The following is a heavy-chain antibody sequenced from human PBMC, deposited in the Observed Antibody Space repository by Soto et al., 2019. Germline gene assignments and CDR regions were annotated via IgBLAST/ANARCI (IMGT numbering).Heavy chain of an antibody. CDR2: IYYSGST. CDR3: ARGLRAAAENWFDP. Sequence: QVQLQESGPGLVKPSQTLSLTCTVSGGSISSGGYYWSLIRQHPGKGLEWIGYIYYSGSTYYNPSLKSRVTISVDTSKNQFSLKLSSVTAADTAVYYCARGLRAAAENWFDPWGQGTLVTVSS. V-gene: IGHV4-31*03. CDR1: GGSISSGGYY. J-gene: IGHJ5*02. D-gene: IGHD6-13*01.